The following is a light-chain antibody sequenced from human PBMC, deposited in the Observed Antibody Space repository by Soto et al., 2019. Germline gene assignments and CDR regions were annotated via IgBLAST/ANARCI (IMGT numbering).Light chain of an antibody. V-gene: IGKV3-15*01. CDR2: GAS. CDR3: QQYKDWRT. Sequence: EIVMTQSPATLSVSPGERVTLSCRASQSVGSNLAWYQQKPGQTPRLLVFGASTRATGIPARFSGSGSGTEFTLTISSLQSEAFAVYYCQQYKDWRTFGQGTKVEIK. CDR1: QSVGSN. J-gene: IGKJ1*01.